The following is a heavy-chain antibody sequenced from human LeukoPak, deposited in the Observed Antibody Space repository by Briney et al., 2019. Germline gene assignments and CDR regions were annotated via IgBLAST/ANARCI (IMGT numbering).Heavy chain of an antibody. CDR1: GYSFTSYW. J-gene: IGHJ3*02. V-gene: IGHV5-51*01. CDR3: ARQSYCSGGSCYSAFDI. Sequence: GESLKISCKGSGYSFTSYWIGWVRQLPGKRLEWMGVIYPGDSDTRYSPSFQGQVTISADRSISTAYLQWSSLKASDTAMYYCARQSYCSGGSCYSAFDIWGQGTMVTVSS. D-gene: IGHD2-15*01. CDR2: IYPGDSDT.